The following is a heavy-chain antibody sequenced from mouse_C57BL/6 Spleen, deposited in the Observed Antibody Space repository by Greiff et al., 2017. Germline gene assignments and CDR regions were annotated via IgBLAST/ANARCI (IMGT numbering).Heavy chain of an antibody. CDR2: IDPNSGGT. D-gene: IGHD1-1*01. V-gene: IGHV1-72*01. J-gene: IGHJ3*01. Sequence: QVQLKQPGADLVKPGDSVKLSCKASDYTFTSYWMHWVKQRPGRGLEWIGRIDPNSGGTKYNEKLKSKATLTVDKPSNTAYMQLSSLTSEDSAVYCFDRYYGSSPWFADWGQGALVTVSA. CDR1: DYTFTSYW. CDR3: DRYYGSSPWFAD.